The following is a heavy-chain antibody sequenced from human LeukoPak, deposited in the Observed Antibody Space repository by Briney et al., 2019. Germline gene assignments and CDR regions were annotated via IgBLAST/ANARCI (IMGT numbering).Heavy chain of an antibody. J-gene: IGHJ5*02. CDR1: GGSFSGYY. D-gene: IGHD3-3*01. V-gene: IGHV4-34*01. CDR2: INHSGST. CDR3: ARKLRFLWGSWFDP. Sequence: SETLSLTCAVYGGSFSGYYWSWIRQPPGKGLEWIGEINHSGSTNYNPSLKSRVTISVDTSKNQFSLKLSSVTAADTAVYYCARKLRFLWGSWFDPWGQGTLVTVSS.